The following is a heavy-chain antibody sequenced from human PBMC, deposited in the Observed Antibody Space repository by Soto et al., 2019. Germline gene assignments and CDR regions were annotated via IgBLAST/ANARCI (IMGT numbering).Heavy chain of an antibody. Sequence: GGSLRLSCAASGFTLSSYSMNWVRQVPGKGLEWVSYISSSSTTIYYADSVKGRFIVSRDNAKNSLYLQMNSLRADDTAVYYCARDRGFDPWGQGTLVTVSS. V-gene: IGHV3-48*01. D-gene: IGHD3-10*01. J-gene: IGHJ5*02. CDR1: GFTLSSYS. CDR3: ARDRGFDP. CDR2: ISSSSTTI.